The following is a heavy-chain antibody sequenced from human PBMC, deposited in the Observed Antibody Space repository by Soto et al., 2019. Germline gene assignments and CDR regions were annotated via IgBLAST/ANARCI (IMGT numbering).Heavy chain of an antibody. Sequence: EVQLVESGGGLXEXXXXLRLSCAASGFTFTNAWMSWVRQAPGKGLEWVGRIKSTSAGGTTDFNTPVKGRFSISRDDSKSTLDLQMNSLKAEDTAVYYCTTYGPYYFVSWGRGTLVTVSS. CDR3: TTYGPYYFVS. CDR1: GFTFTNAW. D-gene: IGHD4-17*01. CDR2: IKSTSAGGTT. V-gene: IGHV3-15*01. J-gene: IGHJ4*02.